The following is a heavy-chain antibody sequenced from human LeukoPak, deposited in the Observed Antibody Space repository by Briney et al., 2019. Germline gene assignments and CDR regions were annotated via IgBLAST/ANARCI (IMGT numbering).Heavy chain of an antibody. D-gene: IGHD3-9*01. Sequence: PGGSLGLSCAASGFTFSSYWMHWVRQAPGKGLVWVSRINSDGSSTSYADSVKGRFTISRDNAKNTLYLQMNSLRAEDTAVYYCARDYSYYDILTGYYSGIVSYWGQGTLVTVSS. CDR1: GFTFSSYW. CDR3: ARDYSYYDILTGYYSGIVSY. V-gene: IGHV3-74*01. CDR2: INSDGSST. J-gene: IGHJ4*02.